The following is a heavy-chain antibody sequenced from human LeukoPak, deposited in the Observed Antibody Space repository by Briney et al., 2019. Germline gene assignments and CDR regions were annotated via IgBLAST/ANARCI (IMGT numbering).Heavy chain of an antibody. CDR3: ASVSGNFLRYYYGMDV. CDR1: GGSFSGYY. J-gene: IGHJ6*02. CDR2: INHSGST. Sequence: SETLSLTCAVYGGSFSGYYWSWIRQPPGKGLVWIGEINHSGSTNYNPSLKSRVTISVDTSKNQFSLKLSSVTAADTAVYYCASVSGNFLRYYYGMDVWGQGTTVTVSS. V-gene: IGHV4-34*01. D-gene: IGHD4-23*01.